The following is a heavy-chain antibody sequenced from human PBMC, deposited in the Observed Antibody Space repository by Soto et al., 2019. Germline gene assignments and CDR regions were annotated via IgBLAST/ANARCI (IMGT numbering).Heavy chain of an antibody. CDR1: GASVSTVNHY. Sequence: QLQESGPGLVKPSETLSLTCTVSGASVSTVNHYWGWIRQPPGKAPEWIGCIYHSGTTYQNPSLESRVTIYLATPKTQVSLRLTAVTASETGRYYCAIILWTSDPSVFESWGQGVLVTVSS. CDR2: IYHSGTT. D-gene: IGHD2-21*01. V-gene: IGHV4-39*01. J-gene: IGHJ4*02. CDR3: AIILWTSDPSVFES.